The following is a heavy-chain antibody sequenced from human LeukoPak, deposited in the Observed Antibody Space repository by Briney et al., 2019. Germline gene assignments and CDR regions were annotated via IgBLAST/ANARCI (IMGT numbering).Heavy chain of an antibody. CDR1: GFTFSESY. CDR2: ISQTGGST. V-gene: IGHV3-11*01. Sequence: PGGSLRLSCAASGFTFSESYMTWIRQAPGKGLELVSYISQTGGSTYYADSVKGRFTISRDNSKNTLYLQMNSLRAEDTAVYYCAGFGEGIVDYWGQGTLVTVSS. D-gene: IGHD3-10*01. J-gene: IGHJ4*02. CDR3: AGFGEGIVDY.